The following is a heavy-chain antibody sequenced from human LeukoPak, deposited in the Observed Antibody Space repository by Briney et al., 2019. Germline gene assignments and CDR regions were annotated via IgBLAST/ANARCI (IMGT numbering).Heavy chain of an antibody. J-gene: IGHJ5*02. CDR3: ARSYYYDSSVSRDWFDP. CDR1: GYSFTSYW. V-gene: IGHV5-51*01. D-gene: IGHD3-22*01. CDR2: IYPGDSDT. Sequence: GESLKISCKGSGYSFTSYWIGWVRQMPGKGLEWMGIIYPGDSDTRYSPSFQGQVTISADKSISTAYLQWSSLKASDTAMYYCARSYYYDSSVSRDWFDPWGQGTLVTVSS.